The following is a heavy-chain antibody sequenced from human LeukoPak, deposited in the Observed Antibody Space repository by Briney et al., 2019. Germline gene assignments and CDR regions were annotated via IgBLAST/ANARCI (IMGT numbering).Heavy chain of an antibody. Sequence: ASVKVSCKASGYTFTSYAMNWVRQAPGQGLEWMGWINTNTGNPTYAQGFTGRFVFSLDTSVSTAYLQISSLKAEDTAVYYCARDLRWGRIRGVPGYWGQGTLVTVSS. CDR1: GYTFTSYA. CDR3: ARDLRWGRIRGVPGY. D-gene: IGHD3-10*01. CDR2: INTNTGNP. J-gene: IGHJ4*02. V-gene: IGHV7-4-1*02.